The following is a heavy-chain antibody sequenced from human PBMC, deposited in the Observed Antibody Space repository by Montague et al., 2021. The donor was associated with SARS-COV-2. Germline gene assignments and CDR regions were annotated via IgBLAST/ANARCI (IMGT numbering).Heavy chain of an antibody. CDR3: AREFDC. CDR1: GFTFSTYW. CDR2: VNEDGSEE. V-gene: IGHV3-7*01. J-gene: IGHJ4*02. Sequence: SGSLSCAASGFTFSTYWMNWVRQAPGKGLEWVANVNEDGSEEYFVDSVKGRFTISRDNAKNSLFLQMNSLRAEDTAVYYCAREFDCWGQGTLVTVSS.